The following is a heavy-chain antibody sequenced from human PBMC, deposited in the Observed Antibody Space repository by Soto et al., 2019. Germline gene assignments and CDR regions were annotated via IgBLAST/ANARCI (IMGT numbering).Heavy chain of an antibody. CDR2: ITQSGSP. D-gene: IGHD2-15*01. CDR3: AGLGMVAAHREFDP. CDR1: SGTISSSNW. V-gene: IGHV4-4*02. Sequence: QVQLQESGPGLVKPSGTLSLTCAVSSGTISSSNWWTWVRQPPGKGLEWIGEITQSGSPNYNPSLRSRVTISVDKSKSQFFLKLSSVTVADTAIYYCAGLGMVAAHREFDPWGQGTLVTVSS. J-gene: IGHJ5*02.